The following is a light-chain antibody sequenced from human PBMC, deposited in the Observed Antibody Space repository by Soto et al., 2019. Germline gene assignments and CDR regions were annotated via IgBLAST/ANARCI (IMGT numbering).Light chain of an antibody. V-gene: IGKV3-20*01. CDR3: QQYCSSPPWT. J-gene: IGKJ1*01. CDR2: GAS. CDR1: QSVSSSY. Sequence: EIVLTQSPGTLSLSPGERATLSCRASQSVSSSYLAWYQQKPGQAPRVLIYGASSRATGIPDRFSGSGSGKDFTLTISRLEPEDFAVYYCQQYCSSPPWTFGQGTKVEIK.